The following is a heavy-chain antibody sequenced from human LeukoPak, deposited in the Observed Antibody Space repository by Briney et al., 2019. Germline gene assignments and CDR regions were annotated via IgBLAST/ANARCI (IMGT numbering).Heavy chain of an antibody. CDR1: GFTFSNYA. CDR2: ISGSGGAT. J-gene: IGHJ6*04. CDR3: AKIKPVTDSYYYGMDV. V-gene: IGHV3-23*01. D-gene: IGHD4-17*01. Sequence: GGSLRLSCAASGFTFSNYAMIWVRQTPGKVLEWVSAISGSGGATYYADSVKGRFTVSRDNSRNALSMQMSGLRAEDTAVYYCAKIKPVTDSYYYGMDVWGKGTTVTVSS.